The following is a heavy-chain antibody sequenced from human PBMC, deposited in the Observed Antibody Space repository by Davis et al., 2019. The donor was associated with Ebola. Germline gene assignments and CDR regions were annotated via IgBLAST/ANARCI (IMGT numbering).Heavy chain of an antibody. V-gene: IGHV3-30-3*01. D-gene: IGHD1-26*01. J-gene: IGHJ6*02. CDR1: GFTFSSYA. Sequence: GESLKISCAASGFTFSSYAMHWVRQAPCKGLEWVAVISYYGSNKYYADSVKGRFTISRDNSKNTLYLQMNSLRAEDTAVYYCARGEGKYYYYGMDVWGQGTTVTVSS. CDR3: ARGEGKYYYYGMDV. CDR2: ISYYGSNK.